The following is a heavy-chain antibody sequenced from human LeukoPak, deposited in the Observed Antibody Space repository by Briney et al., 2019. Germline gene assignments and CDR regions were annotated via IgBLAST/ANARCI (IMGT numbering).Heavy chain of an antibody. J-gene: IGHJ4*02. CDR1: GYTFTTYW. Sequence: GESLKISCKASGYTFTTYWIGWVRQMPGKGLEWMGIIFPGDSDTRYSPSFQGQATMSADKSISTAYLQWSSLKASDTAMYYCARQITFSGHYDYWGQGTLVTVSS. V-gene: IGHV5-51*01. D-gene: IGHD2/OR15-2a*01. CDR2: IFPGDSDT. CDR3: ARQITFSGHYDY.